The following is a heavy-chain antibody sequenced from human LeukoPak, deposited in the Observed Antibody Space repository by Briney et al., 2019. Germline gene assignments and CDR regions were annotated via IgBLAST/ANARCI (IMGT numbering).Heavy chain of an antibody. CDR3: ARDPDLSSYDTTGFYYFDY. Sequence: SETLSLTCTVSGESVSSSDWSWIRQPAGKGLQWIGRIYSTGIAYYNPSLKSRLTMSVNTSKNQFYLKVRFLTAADTAVYYCARDPDLSSYDTTGFYYFDYWGQGARVTVSS. J-gene: IGHJ4*02. V-gene: IGHV4-4*07. CDR2: IYSTGIA. CDR1: GESVSSSD. D-gene: IGHD3-22*01.